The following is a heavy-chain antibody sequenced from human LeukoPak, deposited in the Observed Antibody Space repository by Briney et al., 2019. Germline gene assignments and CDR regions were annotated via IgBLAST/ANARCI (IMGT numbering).Heavy chain of an antibody. J-gene: IGHJ5*02. CDR2: IYTSGST. D-gene: IGHD2-2*01. CDR1: GGSISSGSYY. CDR3: ARQYCSSTSCLGWFDP. Sequence: SETLSLTCTVSGGSISSGSYYWSWIRQPAGKGLEWIGRIYTSGSTNYNPSLKSRVTISVDTSKNQFSLKLSSVTAADTAVYYCARQYCSSTSCLGWFDPWGQGTLVTVSS. V-gene: IGHV4-61*02.